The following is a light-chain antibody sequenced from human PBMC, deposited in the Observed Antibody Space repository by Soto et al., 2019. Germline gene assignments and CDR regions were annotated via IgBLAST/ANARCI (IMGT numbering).Light chain of an antibody. CDR2: KAS. J-gene: IGKJ1*01. CDR1: QSISSW. V-gene: IGKV1-5*03. Sequence: DTRMNQSPSTMSASVGDRVAITCRASQSISSWLAWYQQKPGKAPKLLIYKASSLESGVPSRFSGSGSGTEFTLTISSLQPDDFATYYCQQYNSYPTCGQGTKVEIK. CDR3: QQYNSYPT.